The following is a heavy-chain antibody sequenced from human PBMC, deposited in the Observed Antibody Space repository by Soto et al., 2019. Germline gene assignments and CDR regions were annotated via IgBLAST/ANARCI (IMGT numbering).Heavy chain of an antibody. CDR1: GYTFTGYY. D-gene: IGHD3-10*01. CDR3: ARVMGYYGSGNLSGNAFDI. Sequence: ASVKVSCKASGYTFTGYYMHWVRQAPGQGLEWMGWINPNSGGTNYAQKFQGWVTMTRDTSISTAYMELSRLRSDDTAVYYCARVMGYYGSGNLSGNAFDIWGQGTMVTVS. CDR2: INPNSGGT. V-gene: IGHV1-2*04. J-gene: IGHJ3*02.